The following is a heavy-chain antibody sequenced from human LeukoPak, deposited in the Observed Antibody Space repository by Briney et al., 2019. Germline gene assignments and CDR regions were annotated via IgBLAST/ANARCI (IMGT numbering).Heavy chain of an antibody. V-gene: IGHV3-74*03. J-gene: IGHJ3*02. CDR3: ARSGITMVGGASIGLLTFDI. CDR1: GFTFSHYW. Sequence: GGSLRLSCAASGFTFSHYWMHWVRQAPGEGLVWVSRINDDGRTTTYADSVKGRITISRDNAKNTLYLQMSSLRVEDTAVYYCARSGITMVGGASIGLLTFDIWGPGTMVTVSP. CDR2: INDDGRTT. D-gene: IGHD3-10*01.